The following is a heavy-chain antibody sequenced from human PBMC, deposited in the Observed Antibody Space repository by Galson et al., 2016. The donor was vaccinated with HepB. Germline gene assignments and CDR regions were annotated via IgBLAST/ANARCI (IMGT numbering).Heavy chain of an antibody. D-gene: IGHD3-3*01. CDR3: ARAYYDFVYGMDV. CDR2: IDAAGAT. V-gene: IGHV3-13*01. J-gene: IGHJ6*02. Sequence: SLRLSCAASGFSFKNYDMHWVRQTTGKGLEWVSTIDAAGATYYLGSVKGRFAISRENAKNPLYLQMNSLRAEDTAIYYCARAYYDFVYGMDVWGQGTTVTVSS. CDR1: GFSFKNYD.